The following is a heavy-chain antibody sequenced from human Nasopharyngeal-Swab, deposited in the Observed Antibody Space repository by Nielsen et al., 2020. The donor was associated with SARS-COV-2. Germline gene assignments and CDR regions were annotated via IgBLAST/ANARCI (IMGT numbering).Heavy chain of an antibody. CDR2: IYYSGST. J-gene: IGHJ4*02. CDR3: SSGELLLDY. Sequence: SETLSLTFTVSGGSISSSSYYWGWIRQPPGKGLEWIGSIYYSGSTYYNPSLKSRVTISVDTSKNQFSLKLSSVTAADTAVYYCSSGELLLDYWGQGTLVTVSS. V-gene: IGHV4-39*01. CDR1: GGSISSSSYY. D-gene: IGHD3-10*01.